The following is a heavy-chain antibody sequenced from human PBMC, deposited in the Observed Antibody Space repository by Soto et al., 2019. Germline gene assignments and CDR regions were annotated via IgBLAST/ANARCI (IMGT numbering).Heavy chain of an antibody. Sequence: GGSLRLSCAASGFTFSNAWMNWVRQAPGKGLEWVGRIKSKTDGGTTDYAAPVKGRFTISRDDSKNTLYLQMNSLKTEDTAVYYCTSDPSPLGSSWWGGAFDIWGQGTMVTVSS. CDR1: GFTFSNAW. D-gene: IGHD6-13*01. CDR3: TSDPSPLGSSWWGGAFDI. V-gene: IGHV3-15*07. J-gene: IGHJ3*02. CDR2: IKSKTDGGTT.